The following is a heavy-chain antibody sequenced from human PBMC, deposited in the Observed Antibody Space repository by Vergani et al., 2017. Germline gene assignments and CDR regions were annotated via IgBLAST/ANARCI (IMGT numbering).Heavy chain of an antibody. CDR3: ARRSYYDSSGYSPFDAFDI. CDR2: IYTSGST. D-gene: IGHD3-22*01. J-gene: IGHJ3*02. CDR1: GGSISSYY. Sequence: QVQLRESGPGLVKPSETLSLTCTVSGGSISSYYWSWIRQPAGKGLEWIGRIYTSGSTNYNPSLKSRVTISVDTSKNQFSLKLSSVTAADTAVYYCARRSYYDSSGYSPFDAFDIWGQGTMVTVSS. V-gene: IGHV4-4*07.